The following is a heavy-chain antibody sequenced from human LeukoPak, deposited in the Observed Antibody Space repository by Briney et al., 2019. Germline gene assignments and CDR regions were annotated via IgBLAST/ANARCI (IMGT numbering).Heavy chain of an antibody. CDR1: GAPLNNYF. J-gene: IGHJ4*02. V-gene: IGHV4-34*01. CDR2: ITHSGRT. D-gene: IGHD4-17*01. Sequence: SETLSLTCAVYGAPLNNYFWSWIRQPPGKGLEWIAEITHSGRTHYSPSLRSRVTISADTSKSQFSLKLSSVTAADTAVYYCATIYGDYSDSDSWGQGTLVTVSS. CDR3: ATIYGDYSDSDS.